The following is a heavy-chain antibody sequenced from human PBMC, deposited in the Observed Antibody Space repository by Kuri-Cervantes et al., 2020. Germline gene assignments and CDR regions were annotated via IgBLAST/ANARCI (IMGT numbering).Heavy chain of an antibody. CDR2: FDPEDGET. D-gene: IGHD1-26*01. Sequence: ASVKVSCKVSGYTLTELSMHWVRQAPGKGLEWMGGFDPEDGETIYAQKFQGRVTMTEDTSTDTAYMELSSLRSEDTAVYYCARGQKVGANRQPIDYWGQGTLVTVSS. V-gene: IGHV1-24*01. J-gene: IGHJ4*02. CDR1: GYTLTELS. CDR3: ARGQKVGANRQPIDY.